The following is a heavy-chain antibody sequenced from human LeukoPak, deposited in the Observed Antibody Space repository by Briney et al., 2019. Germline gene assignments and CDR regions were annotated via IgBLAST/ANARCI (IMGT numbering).Heavy chain of an antibody. D-gene: IGHD3-22*01. CDR3: ARGGYYYDSSGYPTSPFDY. J-gene: IGHJ4*02. CDR2: ISYDGSNK. V-gene: IGHV3-30-3*01. Sequence: SGGSLRLSCAASGFTFSSYAMHWVRQAPGKGLEWVAVISYDGSNKYYADSVKGRFTISRDNSKNTLYLQMNSLRAEDTAVYYCARGGYYYDSSGYPTSPFDYWGQGTLVTVSS. CDR1: GFTFSSYA.